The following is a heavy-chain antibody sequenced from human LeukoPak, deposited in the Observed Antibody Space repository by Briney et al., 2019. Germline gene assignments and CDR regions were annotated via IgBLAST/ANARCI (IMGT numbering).Heavy chain of an antibody. D-gene: IGHD3-22*01. CDR2: INPSGGST. V-gene: IGHV1-46*01. CDR1: GYTFTSYY. CDR3: ARDEGSGYYWVPFDI. Sequence: ASVKVSCKASGYTFTSYYMHWVRQAPGQGLEWMGIINPSGGSTSYAQKFQGRVTMTRDMSTSTVYMELSSLRSEDTAVYYCARDEGSGYYWVPFDIWGQGTMGTVSS. J-gene: IGHJ3*02.